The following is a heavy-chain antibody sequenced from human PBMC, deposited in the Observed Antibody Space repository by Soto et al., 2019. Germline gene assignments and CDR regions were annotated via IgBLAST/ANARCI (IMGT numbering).Heavy chain of an antibody. Sequence: QLQLQESGSGLVKPSQTLSLTCAVSGGSISSGNSYAWSWIRQPPGKGLEWIGSISHTGRTSYNPSLKGRVTMSGDKSKSQFSLKLSSVTAADMAVYYCARAVAPYLGTWFDPWGQGSLVIVSS. CDR3: ARAVAPYLGTWFDP. J-gene: IGHJ5*02. CDR2: ISHTGRT. CDR1: GGSISSGNSYA. D-gene: IGHD3-16*01. V-gene: IGHV4-30-2*01.